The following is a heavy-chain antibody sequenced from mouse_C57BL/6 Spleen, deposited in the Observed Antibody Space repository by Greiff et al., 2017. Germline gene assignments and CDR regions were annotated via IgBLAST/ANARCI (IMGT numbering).Heavy chain of an antibody. D-gene: IGHD2-4*01. CDR2: INPGSGGT. Sequence: VQLQQSGAELVRPGTSVKVSCKASGYAFTNYLIEWVQQRPGQGLEWIGVINPGSGGTNYNEKFKGKATLTADKSSSTAYMQLSSLTSEDSAVYFCARSDYGGFDYWGQGTTLTVSS. J-gene: IGHJ2*01. CDR1: GYAFTNYL. CDR3: ARSDYGGFDY. V-gene: IGHV1-54*01.